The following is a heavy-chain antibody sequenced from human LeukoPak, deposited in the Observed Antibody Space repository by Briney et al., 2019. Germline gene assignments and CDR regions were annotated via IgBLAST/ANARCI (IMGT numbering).Heavy chain of an antibody. CDR1: GYTFTGYY. D-gene: IGHD6-13*01. CDR2: INPNSGGT. CDR3: ARGVYSSSWFHLYYYGMDV. J-gene: IGHJ6*02. V-gene: IGHV1-2*04. Sequence: ASVKVSCKASGYTFTGYYMHWVRQAPGQGLEWMGWINPNSGGTNYAQKFQGWVTMTRDTSISTAYMELSSLRSEDTAVYYCARGVYSSSWFHLYYYGMDVWGQGTTVTVSS.